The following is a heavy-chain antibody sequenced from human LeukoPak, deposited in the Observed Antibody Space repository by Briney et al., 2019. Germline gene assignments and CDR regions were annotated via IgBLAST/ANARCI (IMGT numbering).Heavy chain of an antibody. CDR2: IRQDGSEK. J-gene: IGHJ4*02. D-gene: IGHD2-2*01. V-gene: IGHV3-7*01. CDR1: GFTFSSYW. CDR3: ARDLGKVPAAIGYYFDY. Sequence: GGSLRLSCAASGFTFSSYWMSWVRQAPGKGLEWVANIRQDGSEKYYVDSVKGRFTISRDNAKNSLYLQMNSLRAEDTAVYYCARDLGKVPAAIGYYFDYWGQGTLVTVSS.